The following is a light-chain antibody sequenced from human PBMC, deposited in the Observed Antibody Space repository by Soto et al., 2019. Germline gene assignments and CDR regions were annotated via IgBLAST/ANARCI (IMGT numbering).Light chain of an antibody. J-gene: IGLJ3*02. Sequence: QAVVTQPPSVSGAPGQRVTISCTGSSSNIGAGYDVHWYQQLPGTAPKLLIYGNSNRPSGVPDRFSGSKSGTSASLAITGLQAEDEADYYSQSYDSSLSGWVFGGGTKVTGL. CDR1: SSNIGAGYD. CDR2: GNS. CDR3: QSYDSSLSGWV. V-gene: IGLV1-40*01.